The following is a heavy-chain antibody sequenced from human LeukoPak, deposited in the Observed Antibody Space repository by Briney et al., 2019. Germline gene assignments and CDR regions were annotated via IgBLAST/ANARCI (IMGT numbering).Heavy chain of an antibody. D-gene: IGHD3-10*01. V-gene: IGHV3-33*08. CDR2: IWYDGNNK. CDR1: GFTFSSYG. J-gene: IGHJ3*02. Sequence: GGSLRLSCAASGFTFSSYGMHWVRQAPGKGLEWVAVIWYDGNNKYYVDSVKGRFTISRDNSKNTLYLQMNSLRAEDTAVYYCARGAYGSGTYHDFDIWGQGTMVTVSS. CDR3: ARGAYGSGTYHDFDI.